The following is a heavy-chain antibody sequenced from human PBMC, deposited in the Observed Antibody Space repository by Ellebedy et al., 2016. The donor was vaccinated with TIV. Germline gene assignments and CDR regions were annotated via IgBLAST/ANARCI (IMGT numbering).Heavy chain of an antibody. CDR2: IYYSGST. D-gene: IGHD1-26*01. CDR1: GGSISSYY. J-gene: IGHJ3*02. Sequence: SETLSLXXTVSGGSISSYYWSWIRQPPGKGLEWIGYIYYSGSTKYNPSLKSRGTISLDTSKNQFTLKLSSVTAADTAAYYCASYSGSSRDDAFDIWGQGTMVTVSA. CDR3: ASYSGSSRDDAFDI. V-gene: IGHV4-59*01.